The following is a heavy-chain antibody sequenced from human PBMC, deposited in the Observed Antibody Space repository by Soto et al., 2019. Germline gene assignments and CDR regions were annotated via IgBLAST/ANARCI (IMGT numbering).Heavy chain of an antibody. CDR2: IDSSCEK. D-gene: IGHD6-19*01. CDR3: ARRHLAVAVSPWFDP. CDR1: GLSITDSEMG. J-gene: IGHJ5*02. Sequence: QVTLKESGPVLVKPTETLTLGCTVSGLSITDSEMGVSWIRQPPGQPLEWLAHIDSSCEKSYRTFLKSRLAISKDTSKSQIILTMTNMDPADTATYYCARRHLAVAVSPWFDPWGQGIPVTVSS. V-gene: IGHV2-26*01.